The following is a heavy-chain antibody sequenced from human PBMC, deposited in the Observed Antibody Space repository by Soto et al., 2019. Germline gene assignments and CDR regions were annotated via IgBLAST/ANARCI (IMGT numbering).Heavy chain of an antibody. Sequence: SETLSLTCIVSGGSISNYYWSWIRQPPGKGLEWIGYIYYRGSTNYNPSLKSRVTISVDTSKNQFSLKLSSVTAADTAVYYCARGGYNWNDVEEYWGQGTLVTVSS. D-gene: IGHD1-20*01. CDR1: GGSISNYY. J-gene: IGHJ4*02. CDR3: ARGGYNWNDVEEY. V-gene: IGHV4-59*01. CDR2: IYYRGST.